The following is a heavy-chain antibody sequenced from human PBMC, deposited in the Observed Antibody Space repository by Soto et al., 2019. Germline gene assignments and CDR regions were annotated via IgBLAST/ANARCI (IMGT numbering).Heavy chain of an antibody. CDR1: GFTFSSYG. CDR3: AKDSWPAARGGLFDI. Sequence: GGSLRLSCSASGFTFSSYGMHWVRQAPGKGLEWVAVISYDGSNKYYADSVKGRFTISRDNSKNTLYLQMNSLRAEDTAVYYCAKDSWPAARGGLFDIWGQGTMVPVSS. V-gene: IGHV3-30*18. D-gene: IGHD2-2*01. J-gene: IGHJ3*02. CDR2: ISYDGSNK.